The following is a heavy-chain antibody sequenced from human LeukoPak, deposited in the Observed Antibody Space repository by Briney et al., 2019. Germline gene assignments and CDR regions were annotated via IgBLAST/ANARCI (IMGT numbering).Heavy chain of an antibody. D-gene: IGHD3-22*01. Sequence: SETLSLTCAVYGGSFSGYYWSWIRQPPGKGLEWIGEINHSGSTNYNPSLKSRVTISVDTSKNQFSLKLSSVTAADTAVYYCARDRYFSDSSGYPYGIWGQGTMVTVSS. V-gene: IGHV4-34*01. CDR2: INHSGST. CDR1: GGSFSGYY. CDR3: ARDRYFSDSSGYPYGI. J-gene: IGHJ3*02.